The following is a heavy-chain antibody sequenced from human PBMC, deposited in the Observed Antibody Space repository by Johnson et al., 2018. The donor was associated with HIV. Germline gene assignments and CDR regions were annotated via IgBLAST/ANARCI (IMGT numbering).Heavy chain of an antibody. D-gene: IGHD5-24*01. CDR1: GFTFSSYW. CDR2: IKQDGSEK. J-gene: IGHJ3*02. V-gene: IGHV3-7*01. CDR3: AKDRRDVYTSLGAFDI. Sequence: VQLVESGGGLVQPGGSLRLSCAASGFTFSSYWMSWVRQAPGKGLELVANIKQDGSEKYYVDSVKGRVTISRDNAKNSLYLQMNSLRAEDTAVYYCAKDRRDVYTSLGAFDIWGQGTLVTVSS.